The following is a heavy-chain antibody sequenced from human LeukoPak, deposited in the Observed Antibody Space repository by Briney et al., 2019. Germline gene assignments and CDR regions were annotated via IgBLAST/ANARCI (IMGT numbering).Heavy chain of an antibody. CDR2: LYSSGTT. J-gene: IGHJ4*02. CDR1: GFTVSTDH. V-gene: IGHV3-53*01. D-gene: IGHD1-26*01. Sequence: GGSLRLSCAASGFTVSTDHMSWVRQAPGKGLEWVSVLYSSGTTSHADSVKGRFTISRDNSKNTVYLQMNSLRAEDTAVYYCARVWELGFDYWGQGTLVTVSS. CDR3: ARVWELGFDY.